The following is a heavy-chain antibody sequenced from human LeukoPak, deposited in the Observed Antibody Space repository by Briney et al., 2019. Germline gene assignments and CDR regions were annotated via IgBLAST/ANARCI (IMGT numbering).Heavy chain of an antibody. J-gene: IGHJ3*02. CDR1: GGSITSYY. Sequence: PETLSLTCTVSGGSITSYYWSWIRPPPGKGLEWIGYIYYSGSTNYNPSLKSRVTISVDTSKNQFSLKLSSVTAADTAVYYCARIRRPGAFDIWGQGKMVTVS. D-gene: IGHD6-6*01. CDR2: IYYSGST. V-gene: IGHV4-59*01. CDR3: ARIRRPGAFDI.